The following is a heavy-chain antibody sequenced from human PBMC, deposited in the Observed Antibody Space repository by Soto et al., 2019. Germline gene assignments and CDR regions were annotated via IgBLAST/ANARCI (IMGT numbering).Heavy chain of an antibody. Sequence: ASVQVSCKASGYTFTGYYRHWGRQAPGQGLEWMGWINPNSGGTNYAQKLQGRVTMTTDTSTSTAYMELRSLRSDDTAVYYCARDRGPDYDILTGYIDYWGQGTLVTVSS. CDR1: GYTFTGYY. V-gene: IGHV1-2*02. CDR3: ARDRGPDYDILTGYIDY. D-gene: IGHD3-9*01. J-gene: IGHJ4*02. CDR2: INPNSGGT.